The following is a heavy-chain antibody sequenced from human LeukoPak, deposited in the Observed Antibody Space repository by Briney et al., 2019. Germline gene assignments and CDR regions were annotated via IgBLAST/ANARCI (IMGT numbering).Heavy chain of an antibody. CDR1: GYTFTDYY. D-gene: IGHD2-2*02. CDR3: ALYCSSSTCYTYDY. Sequence: ASVKVSCKASGYTFTDYYMHWVRQAPGQGLEWMGWMNPNSGGTNYAQKFQGRVTMTRDTSISTAYMELSRLRSDDTAVYYCALYCSSSTCYTYDYWGQGTLVTVSS. V-gene: IGHV1-2*02. J-gene: IGHJ4*02. CDR2: MNPNSGGT.